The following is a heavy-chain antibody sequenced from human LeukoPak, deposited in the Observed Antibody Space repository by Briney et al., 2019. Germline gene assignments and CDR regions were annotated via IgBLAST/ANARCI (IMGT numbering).Heavy chain of an antibody. CDR3: AREVLRFLEWSYMDV. CDR1: GGSISSYY. CDR2: IYYSGST. D-gene: IGHD3-3*01. J-gene: IGHJ6*03. Sequence: SETLSLTCTVSGGSISSYYWSWIRQPPGKGLEWIGYIYYSGSTNYNPSLKSRVTISVDTSKNQFSLKLSFVTAADTAVYYCAREVLRFLEWSYMDVWGKGTTVTVSS. V-gene: IGHV4-59*01.